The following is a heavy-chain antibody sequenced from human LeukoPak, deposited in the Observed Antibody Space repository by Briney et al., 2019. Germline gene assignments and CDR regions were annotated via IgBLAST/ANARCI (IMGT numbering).Heavy chain of an antibody. CDR2: IIPIFGTA. D-gene: IGHD5-18*01. Sequence: SVKVSCKASGGTFSSYAISWVRQAPGQGLEWMGGIIPIFGTANYAQKFQGRVTITTDKSTSTAYMELSSLRSEDTAVYYCARETPRVAMVGWYFDYWGQGTLVTVSS. J-gene: IGHJ4*02. CDR1: GGTFSSYA. V-gene: IGHV1-69*05. CDR3: ARETPRVAMVGWYFDY.